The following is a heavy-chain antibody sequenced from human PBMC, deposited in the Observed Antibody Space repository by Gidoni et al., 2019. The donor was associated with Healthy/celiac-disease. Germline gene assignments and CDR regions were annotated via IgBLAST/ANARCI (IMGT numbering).Heavy chain of an antibody. D-gene: IGHD5-12*01. Sequence: EVQLVESGGGLVKPGGSLRLSCAASGFTFSSYSMNWVRQAPGKGLEWVSSISSSSSYIYYADSVKGRFTISRDNAKNSLYLQMNSLRAEDTAVYYCARSYSGYDNFDYWGQGTLVTVSS. CDR3: ARSYSGYDNFDY. J-gene: IGHJ4*02. V-gene: IGHV3-21*01. CDR2: ISSSSSYI. CDR1: GFTFSSYS.